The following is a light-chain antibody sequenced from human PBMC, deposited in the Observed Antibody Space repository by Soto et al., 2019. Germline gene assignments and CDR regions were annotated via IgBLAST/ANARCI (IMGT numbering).Light chain of an antibody. CDR1: QSIRSY. V-gene: IGKV1-39*01. CDR3: QQSYSTPYT. CDR2: AAS. Sequence: DIQMTQSPSSLSASVGDRVTITCRASQSIRSYLNWFQLKPGKAPNLLIYAASTLQSGVPSRFSGSGSATDFTLTISSLQPEDFATYYCQQSYSTPYTFGQGTKLEIK. J-gene: IGKJ2*01.